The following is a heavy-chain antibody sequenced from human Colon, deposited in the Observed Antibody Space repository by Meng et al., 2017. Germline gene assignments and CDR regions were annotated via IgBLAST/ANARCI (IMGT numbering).Heavy chain of an antibody. D-gene: IGHD5-12*01. CDR3: ARGRYSGYLP. J-gene: IGHJ5*02. CDR1: GVSFSGYY. CDR2: INHSGST. V-gene: IGHV4-34*01. Sequence: VNLREWGAGLLKPSETLSLTCAVYGVSFSGYYWSWIRQPPGKGLEWIGEINHSGSTNYNPSLKSRVTISVDTSKNQFSLKLSSVTAADTAVYYCARGRYSGYLPWGQGTLVTVSS.